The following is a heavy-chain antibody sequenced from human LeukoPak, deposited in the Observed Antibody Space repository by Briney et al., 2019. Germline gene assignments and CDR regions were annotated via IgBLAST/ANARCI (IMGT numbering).Heavy chain of an antibody. Sequence: GASVKVSCKASGYTFTGYYMHWVRQAPGQGLEWMGWINPNSGGTNYAQKFQGRVTMTRDTFISTAYMELSRLRSDDTAVYYCARLCSSTSCYWDNWFDPWGQGTLVTVSS. CDR1: GYTFTGYY. CDR2: INPNSGGT. J-gene: IGHJ5*02. CDR3: ARLCSSTSCYWDNWFDP. D-gene: IGHD2-2*01. V-gene: IGHV1-2*02.